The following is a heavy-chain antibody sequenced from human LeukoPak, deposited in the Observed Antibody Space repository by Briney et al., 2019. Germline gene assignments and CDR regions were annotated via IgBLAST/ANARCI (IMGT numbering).Heavy chain of an antibody. CDR3: ASGGYCSSTSCYSDY. Sequence: SETLSLTCTVSGGSISSYYWSWIRQPPGKGLEWIGYIYYSGSTNYNPSLKSRVTISVDTSKNQFSLELSSVTAADTAVYYCASGGYCSSTSCYSDYWGQGTLVTVSS. CDR1: GGSISSYY. D-gene: IGHD2-2*02. V-gene: IGHV4-59*01. CDR2: IYYSGST. J-gene: IGHJ4*02.